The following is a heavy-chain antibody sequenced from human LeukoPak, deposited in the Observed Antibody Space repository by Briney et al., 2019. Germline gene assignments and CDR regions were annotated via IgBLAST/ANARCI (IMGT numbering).Heavy chain of an antibody. D-gene: IGHD3-22*01. CDR2: ISGSGGNT. V-gene: IGHV3-23*01. J-gene: IGHJ4*02. Sequence: GGSLRLSCAASGFTVSSNYMSWVRQAPGKGLEWVSAISGSGGNTYSADSVKGRCTISRDNSKNTLYLQMNSLRAEDTAVYYCAKGMSATSGYLELDYWGQGTLVTVSS. CDR1: GFTVSSNY. CDR3: AKGMSATSGYLELDY.